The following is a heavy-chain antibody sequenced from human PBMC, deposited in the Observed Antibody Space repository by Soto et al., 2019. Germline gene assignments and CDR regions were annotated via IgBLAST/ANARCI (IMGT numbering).Heavy chain of an antibody. J-gene: IGHJ4*02. Sequence: QLQLQESGPGLVKPSETLSLTCTVSGGSISSSSYYWGWIRQPPGKGLEWIGSIYYSGSTYYNPSLKSRVTISVDTSKNQFSLKLSSVTAADTAVYYCARNVGYCISTSCSPFDYWGQGTLVTVSS. D-gene: IGHD2-2*01. CDR3: ARNVGYCISTSCSPFDY. CDR1: GGSISSSSYY. CDR2: IYYSGST. V-gene: IGHV4-39*01.